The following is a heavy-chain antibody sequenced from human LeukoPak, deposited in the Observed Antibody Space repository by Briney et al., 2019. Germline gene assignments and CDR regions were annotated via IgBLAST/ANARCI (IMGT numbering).Heavy chain of an antibody. CDR1: GGSVSSGSYY. CDR3: ATGVRSWDYFHY. D-gene: IGHD2-8*01. V-gene: IGHV4-61*01. J-gene: IGHJ4*02. CDR2: IYYSGSS. Sequence: SETLSLTCTVSGGSVSSGSYYWSWIRQPPGKELEWIGYIYYSGSSNYNPSLKSRVTISVDTSKNQYSMWLSSVTAADTAVYYCATGVRSWDYFHYWGEGTLVTV.